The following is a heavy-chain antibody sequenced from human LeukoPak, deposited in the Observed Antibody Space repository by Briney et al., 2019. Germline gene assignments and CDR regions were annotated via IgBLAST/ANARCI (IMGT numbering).Heavy chain of an antibody. J-gene: IGHJ4*02. CDR3: ARHEKLGQFDY. Sequence: SEALSLTCTVSSGSISSYYWSWIRRPPGKGLEWIGYVYYSGSANYNPSLKSRVTISVDTSKNQFSLKLSSVTAADTAVYYCARHEKLGQFDYWGQGTLVTVSS. CDR1: SGSISSYY. V-gene: IGHV4-59*08. D-gene: IGHD3-10*01. CDR2: VYYSGSA.